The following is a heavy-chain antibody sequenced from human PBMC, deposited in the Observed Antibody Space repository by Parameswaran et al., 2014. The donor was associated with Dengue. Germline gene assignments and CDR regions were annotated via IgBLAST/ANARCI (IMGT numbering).Heavy chain of an antibody. V-gene: IGHV3-7*01. CDR3: ARDIGSGSYYYFDY. CDR2: IKQDGSEK. Sequence: VRQAPGKGLEWVANIKQDGSEKYYVDSVKGRFTISRDNAKNSLYLQMNSLRAEDTAVYYCARDIGSGSYYYFDYWGQGTLVTVSS. D-gene: IGHD3-10*01. J-gene: IGHJ4*02.